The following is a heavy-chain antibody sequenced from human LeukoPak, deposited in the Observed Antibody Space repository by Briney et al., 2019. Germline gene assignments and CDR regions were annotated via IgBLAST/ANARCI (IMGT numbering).Heavy chain of an antibody. CDR3: AKDPTYYYDSSGYPPDY. CDR1: GNYW. J-gene: IGHJ4*02. V-gene: IGHV3-74*01. D-gene: IGHD3-22*01. CDR2: INSDGSWT. Sequence: GGSLRLSCAASGNYWMHWVRQAPGKGLVWVSHINSDGSWTSYADSVKGRFTISKDNAKNTVYLQMNSLRAEDTAVYYCAKDPTYYYDSSGYPPDYWGQGTLVTVSS.